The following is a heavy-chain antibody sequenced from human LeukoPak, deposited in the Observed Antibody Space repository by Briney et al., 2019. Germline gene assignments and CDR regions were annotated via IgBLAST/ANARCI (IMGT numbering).Heavy chain of an antibody. J-gene: IGHJ5*02. CDR1: GGSINSYY. CDR3: ARVGYGNWFYP. Sequence: SETLSLTCTVSGGSINSYYWTWIRQPPGKGLEWIGYIYNSESTNYNPSLKRRVTISVDTSKDQFSLKLSSVTAADTAVYYCARVGYGNWFYPWGQGPLVTVSS. V-gene: IGHV4-59*01. D-gene: IGHD2-8*01. CDR2: IYNSEST.